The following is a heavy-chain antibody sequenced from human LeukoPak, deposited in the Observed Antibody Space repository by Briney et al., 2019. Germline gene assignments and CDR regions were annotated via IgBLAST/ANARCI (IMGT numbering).Heavy chain of an antibody. CDR3: ARDRGDCSSTSCYPTSWFDP. CDR2: ISAYNGNT. D-gene: IGHD2-2*01. V-gene: IGHV1-18*01. Sequence: ASVKVSCKASGYTFTSYGISWVRQAPGQGLEWMGWISAYNGNTNYAQKLQGRVTMTTDTSTSTAYMELRSLRSDDTAAYYCARDRGDCSSTSCYPTSWFDPWGQGTLVTVSS. CDR1: GYTFTSYG. J-gene: IGHJ5*02.